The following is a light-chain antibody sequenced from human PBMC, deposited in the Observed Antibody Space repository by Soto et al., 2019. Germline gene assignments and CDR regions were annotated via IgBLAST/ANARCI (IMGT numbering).Light chain of an antibody. CDR1: QTINNY. J-gene: IGKJ2*01. CDR2: GAS. CDR3: QQVYDFPHT. V-gene: IGKV1-39*01. Sequence: DIQVTQSPSSLSASVGDRVSITCRTSQTINNYLNWYRQKPGKVPEVLIYGASSLQRGVSSRFVGSASGTYFSLTISSLQPVDFATYYCQQVYDFPHTFGQGTKVE.